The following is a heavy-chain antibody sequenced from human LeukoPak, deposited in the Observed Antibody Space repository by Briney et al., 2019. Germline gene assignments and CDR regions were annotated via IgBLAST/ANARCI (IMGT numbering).Heavy chain of an antibody. CDR3: ARPSGILRYYMDV. CDR2: INHSGST. V-gene: IGHV4-34*01. D-gene: IGHD3-16*01. J-gene: IGHJ6*03. Sequence: PSETLSLTCAVYGGSFSGFYWSWIRQPPGKGLEWIGEINHSGSTYYNPSLKSRVTISVDTSKNQFSLKLSSVTAADTAVYYCARPSGILRYYMDVWGKGTTVTVSS. CDR1: GGSFSGFY.